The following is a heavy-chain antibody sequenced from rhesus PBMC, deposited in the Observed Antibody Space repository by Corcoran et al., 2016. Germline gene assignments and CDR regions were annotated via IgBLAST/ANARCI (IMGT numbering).Heavy chain of an antibody. CDR2: IDSRGKA. D-gene: IGHD6-25*01. CDR1: GGSFSGYY. Sequence: QLQLQEPGPGLVKPSETLSLTCAVSGGSFSGYYWRWIRKSPGEGLEWMGRIDSRGKADYKAPLKSLVTISIDTSNNQFSLKLSSVTAADTAVYYCARGGGGGTWFLDNWGQGVLVTVSS. CDR3: ARGGGGGTWFLDN. V-gene: IGHV4-173*01. J-gene: IGHJ4*01.